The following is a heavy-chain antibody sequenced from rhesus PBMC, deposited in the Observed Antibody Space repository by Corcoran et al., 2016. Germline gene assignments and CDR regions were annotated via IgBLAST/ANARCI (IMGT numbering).Heavy chain of an antibody. CDR3: ARVTDIAAAGQFDF. V-gene: IGHV2-95*01. D-gene: IGHD6-31*01. CDR2: IYWDDSK. CDR1: GFSISTSGTG. Sequence: QVTLKESGPALVKPTQTLTLTCTFSGFSISTSGTGVGWIRPPPGKALEWLGSIYWDDSKYYSTSLKNRFTISKDTSKNQVVLTMTNMDPVDTATYYCARVTDIAAAGQFDFWGQGVLVTVSS. J-gene: IGHJ4*01.